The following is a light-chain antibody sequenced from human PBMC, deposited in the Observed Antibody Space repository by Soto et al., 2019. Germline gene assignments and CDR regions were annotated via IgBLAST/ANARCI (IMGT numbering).Light chain of an antibody. Sequence: QSALTQPRSVSGSPGQSVTISCTGTSSDVGGYNYVSWYQQHPGKAPKLMIYDVSKRPSGVPDRFSGSKSGNMASLTISGLQAEDEADYYCCSYAGSHTWVFGGGTKLTVL. CDR1: SSDVGGYNY. V-gene: IGLV2-11*01. J-gene: IGLJ3*02. CDR2: DVS. CDR3: CSYAGSHTWV.